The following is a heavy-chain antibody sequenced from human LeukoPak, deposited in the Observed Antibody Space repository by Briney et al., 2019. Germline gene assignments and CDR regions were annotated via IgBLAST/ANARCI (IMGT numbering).Heavy chain of an antibody. CDR1: GGSISSGSYY. J-gene: IGHJ4*02. D-gene: IGHD3-3*01. CDR3: ARQTYYDFWSGYYTDILDY. Sequence: SQTLSLTCTVSGGSISSGSYYWSWIRQPAGKGLEWIGRIYTSGSTNYNPSLKSRVTISVDTSKNQFSLKLSSVTAADTAVYYCARQTYYDFWSGYYTDILDYWGQGTLVTVSS. CDR2: IYTSGST. V-gene: IGHV4-61*02.